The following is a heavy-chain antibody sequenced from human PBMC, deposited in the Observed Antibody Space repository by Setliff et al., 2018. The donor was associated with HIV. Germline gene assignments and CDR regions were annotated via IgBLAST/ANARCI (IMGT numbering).Heavy chain of an antibody. CDR1: GFTFSNYA. Sequence: PGGSLRLSCTGSGFTFSNYAMHWVRQAPGKGLEYVSGITTNGGSTHYADSVKGRFTISRDNSKNTLYLQMGSLRIEDMAVYYCARDGNLLRGHGYFDYWGQGALVTVSS. V-gene: IGHV3-64*02. CDR2: ITTNGGST. J-gene: IGHJ4*02. CDR3: ARDGNLLRGHGYFDY. D-gene: IGHD3-10*01.